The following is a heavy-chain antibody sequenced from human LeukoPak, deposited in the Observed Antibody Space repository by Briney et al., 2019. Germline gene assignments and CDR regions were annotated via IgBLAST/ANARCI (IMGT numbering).Heavy chain of an antibody. Sequence: SETLSLTCTVSGGSISSYYWSWIRQPAGKGLEWIGRIYTSGSTNYNPSLKSRVTISVDKSKNQFSLKLSSVTAADTAVYYCARDRRMTDPGRFDAGGQGTLVIV. J-gene: IGHJ5*02. V-gene: IGHV4-4*07. CDR3: ARDRRMTDPGRFDA. CDR2: IYTSGST. D-gene: IGHD2-21*02. CDR1: GGSISSYY.